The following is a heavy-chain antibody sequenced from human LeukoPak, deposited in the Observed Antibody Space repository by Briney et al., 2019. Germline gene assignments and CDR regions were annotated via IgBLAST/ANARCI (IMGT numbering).Heavy chain of an antibody. CDR1: GGSISSYY. J-gene: IGHJ5*02. CDR2: IYTSGST. Sequence: KSSETLSLTCTVSGGSISSYYWSWIRQPAGKGLEWIGRIYTSGSTNYNPSLKSRVTMSVDTSKNQFSLKLSSVTAADTAVYYCGRESNWNDPQTQDLDPWGQGTLVTVSS. D-gene: IGHD1-20*01. V-gene: IGHV4-4*07. CDR3: GRESNWNDPQTQDLDP.